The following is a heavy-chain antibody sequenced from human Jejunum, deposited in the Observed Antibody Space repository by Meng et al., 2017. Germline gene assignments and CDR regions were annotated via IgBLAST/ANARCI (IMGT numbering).Heavy chain of an antibody. CDR1: GGSISNSNW. V-gene: IGHV4-4*02. CDR3: ASDVDTAMAIDY. CDR2: IYRGGST. J-gene: IGHJ4*02. D-gene: IGHD5-18*01. Sequence: QVQLQQWGAGLVKPSGTLSLTCAVSGGSISNSNWWGWVRQPPGKGLEWIGEIYRGGSTNYNPSLKSRVTISVDKSKIQFSLKLSSVTAADTAVYYCASDVDTAMAIDYWGQGTLVTVSS.